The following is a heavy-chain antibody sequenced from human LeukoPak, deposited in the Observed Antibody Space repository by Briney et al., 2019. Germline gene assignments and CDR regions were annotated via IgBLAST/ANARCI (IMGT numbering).Heavy chain of an antibody. D-gene: IGHD3-22*01. V-gene: IGHV3-23*01. CDR2: ITGSGAGT. CDR3: AKRRFDSSGYFDY. CDR1: GFTFSDYA. Sequence: GGSLRLSCAASGFTFSDYAMGWVRQAPGKGLEWVSAITGSGAGTDYTDSVKGRFTISRDNSINRLYLQMNSLRAEDTAVYYCAKRRFDSSGYFDYWGQGTLVTVSS. J-gene: IGHJ4*02.